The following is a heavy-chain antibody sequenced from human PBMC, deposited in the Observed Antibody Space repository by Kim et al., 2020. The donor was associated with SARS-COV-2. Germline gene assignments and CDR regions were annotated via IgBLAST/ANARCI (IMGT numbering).Heavy chain of an antibody. J-gene: IGHJ4*02. D-gene: IGHD5-18*01. CDR1: GGSISSYY. CDR2: IYYSGST. Sequence: SETLSLTCTVSGGSISSYYWSWIRQPPGKGLEWIVYIYYSGSTNYNPSLKSRVTISVDTSKNQFSLKLSSVTAADTAVYYCARVAKYSYGSFDYWGQGTLVTVSS. V-gene: IGHV4-59*01. CDR3: ARVAKYSYGSFDY.